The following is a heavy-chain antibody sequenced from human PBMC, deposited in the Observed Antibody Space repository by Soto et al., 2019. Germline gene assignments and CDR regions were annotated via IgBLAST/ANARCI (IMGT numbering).Heavy chain of an antibody. CDR2: ISYDGSTK. CDR3: AKGPIRGPVY. CDR1: VGTFGTYA. Sequence: SQRVSWAAAVGTFGTYARHWVRQAPVKGLEWVAVISYDGSTKYYADSVKCRFTCSRDNSKNTLYLQMNSLRAEDTAVYYCAKGPIRGPVYWGQGTLVTVSS. D-gene: IGHD3-10*01. V-gene: IGHV3-30-3*01. J-gene: IGHJ4*02.